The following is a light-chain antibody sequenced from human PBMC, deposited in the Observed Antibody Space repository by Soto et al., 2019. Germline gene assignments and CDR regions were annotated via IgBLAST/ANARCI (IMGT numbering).Light chain of an antibody. CDR1: SSDVGGYNY. Sequence: QSVLTQPASVSGSPGQSITISCTGTSSDVGGYNYVSWYQQHPGKAPKLMIYEVSNRPSGVSNRFSGSKSGNTASLTISGPQAEDAADYYCSSYTSSSTLGVFGTGTQLTVL. J-gene: IGLJ1*01. CDR3: SSYTSSSTLGV. CDR2: EVS. V-gene: IGLV2-14*01.